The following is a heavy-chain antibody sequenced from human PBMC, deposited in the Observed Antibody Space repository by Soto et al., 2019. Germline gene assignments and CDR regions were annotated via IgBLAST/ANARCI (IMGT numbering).Heavy chain of an antibody. CDR1: GFTFSSHS. J-gene: IGHJ4*02. V-gene: IGHV3-21*01. Sequence: PGGSLRLSCAASGFTFSSHSMNWVRQAPGKGLEWVSSISSSSSYIYYADSVKGRFTISRDNAKNSLYLQMNSLRAEDTAVYYCARVRYCSGDSCYFDWGGVDYWGQGTLVTVSS. CDR3: ARVRYCSGDSCYFDWGGVDY. D-gene: IGHD2-15*01. CDR2: ISSSSSYI.